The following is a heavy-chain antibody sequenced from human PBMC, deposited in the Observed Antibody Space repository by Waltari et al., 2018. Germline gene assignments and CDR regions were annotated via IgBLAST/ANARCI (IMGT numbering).Heavy chain of an antibody. CDR1: GGPFSSYA. CDR3: ARGGESYYMDV. V-gene: IGHV1-69*10. CDR2: IIPILGIA. J-gene: IGHJ6*03. Sequence: QVQLVQSGAEVKKHGSSVKVSCKPSGGPFSSYAINWMRHAPGQGREWMGGIIPILGIANYAQKFQGRVTITADKSTSTAYMELSSLRSEDTAVYYGARGGESYYMDVWGKGTTVTVSS. D-gene: IGHD3-16*01.